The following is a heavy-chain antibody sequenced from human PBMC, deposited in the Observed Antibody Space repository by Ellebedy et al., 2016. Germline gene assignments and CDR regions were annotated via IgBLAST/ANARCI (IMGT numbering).Heavy chain of an antibody. CDR2: IKQDGSEK. Sequence: GGSLRLSXAASGFTFSSYWMSWVRQAPGKGLEWVANIKQDGSEKYYVDSVKGRFTISRDNAKNSLYLQMSSLRPEDTALYYCARLGLAYSSGWYAYWGQGTLVTVSS. CDR1: GFTFSSYW. D-gene: IGHD6-19*01. CDR3: ARLGLAYSSGWYAY. V-gene: IGHV3-7*01. J-gene: IGHJ4*02.